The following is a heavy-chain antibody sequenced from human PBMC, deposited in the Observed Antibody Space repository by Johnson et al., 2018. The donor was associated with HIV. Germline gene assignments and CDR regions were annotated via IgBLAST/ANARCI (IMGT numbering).Heavy chain of an antibody. CDR3: ARDRSKLPYPFDAFDI. CDR2: MWYDGSNK. CDR1: GFTFSTYG. Sequence: QVQLVESGGGVVQPGRSLRLSCAASGFTFSTYGMHWVRQAPGKGLEWVAVMWYDGSNKYYADSVKGRFTISRDNSKNSLYLQMNSLRAEDTAVFYCARDRSKLPYPFDAFDIWGQGTMVTVSS. J-gene: IGHJ3*02. V-gene: IGHV3-33*01. D-gene: IGHD6-13*01.